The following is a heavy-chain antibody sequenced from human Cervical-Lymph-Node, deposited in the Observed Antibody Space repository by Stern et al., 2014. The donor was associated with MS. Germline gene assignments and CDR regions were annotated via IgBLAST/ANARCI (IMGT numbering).Heavy chain of an antibody. V-gene: IGHV2-5*02. D-gene: IGHD5-18*01. Sequence: SGPTLVKPTQTLTLTCTFSGFSLRTSGVAVGWIRQPPGKALEWLALIYWDDDKRYSASLKSRLTITKDTPKNQVVLTMTNMDPVDTATYYCAHRHYSGWFDPWGQEILVTVSS. J-gene: IGHJ5*02. CDR3: AHRHYSGWFDP. CDR2: IYWDDDK. CDR1: GFSLRTSGVA.